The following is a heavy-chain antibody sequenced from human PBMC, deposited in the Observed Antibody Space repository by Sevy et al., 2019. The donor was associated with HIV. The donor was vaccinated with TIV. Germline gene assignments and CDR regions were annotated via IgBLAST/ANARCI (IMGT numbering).Heavy chain of an antibody. Sequence: GGSLRLSCAASGFTFSSYWMSWVRQAPGKGLEWVANIKQDGSEKYYVDSVKGRFTISRDNAKNSLYLQMNSLRAEDTDGSYCAGDLPPAAKLPVAFDIWGQWTTVTVSS. J-gene: IGHJ3*02. D-gene: IGHD2-2*01. V-gene: IGHV3-7*01. CDR2: IKQDGSEK. CDR3: AGDLPPAAKLPVAFDI. CDR1: GFTFSSYW.